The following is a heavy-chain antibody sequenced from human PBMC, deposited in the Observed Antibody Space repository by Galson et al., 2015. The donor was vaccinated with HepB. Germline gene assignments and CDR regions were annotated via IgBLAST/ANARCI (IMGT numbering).Heavy chain of an antibody. V-gene: IGHV1-18*04. J-gene: IGHJ4*02. D-gene: IGHD3-16*01. CDR3: AIAKGEVASNDF. Sequence: SVKVSCKAFGYTFTNSGINWVRQAPGQGLEWMGWISGYSGNTNYAQNFQGRVTMTTDTSTSTTYMDLRSLRSDDTAVYYCAIAKGEVASNDFWGQGSLVTVSS. CDR1: GYTFTNSG. CDR2: ISGYSGNT.